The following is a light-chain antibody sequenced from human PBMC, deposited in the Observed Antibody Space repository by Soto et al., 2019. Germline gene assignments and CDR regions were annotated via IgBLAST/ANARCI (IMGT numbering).Light chain of an antibody. CDR1: QSVSSNY. CDR2: ATS. J-gene: IGKJ2*03. V-gene: IGKV3-20*01. CDR3: QQYGNSPTYS. Sequence: EIVLTQSPGTLSLSPGERVTLSCRASQSVSSNYLAWYQQKPGQAPRLLIYATSRRATGIPDGFSGSGSATDFTLTINRLEPEDFAVYYCQQYGNSPTYSFGQGTRLEI.